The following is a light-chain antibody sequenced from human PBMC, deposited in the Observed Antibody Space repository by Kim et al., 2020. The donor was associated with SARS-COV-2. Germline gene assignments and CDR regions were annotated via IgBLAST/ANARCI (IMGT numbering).Light chain of an antibody. J-gene: IGLJ1*01. V-gene: IGLV2-11*01. CDR3: CSYAGIYV. CDR1: SSDVGGYNY. CDR2: DVS. Sequence: QSALTQPRSVSGSPGQSVTISCTGTSSDVGGYNYVSWYQQHPGKAPKLMIYDVSKRPSGVPDLFSGSKSGNTASLTISGLQAEDEADYYCCSYAGIYVFGTGTKVTVL.